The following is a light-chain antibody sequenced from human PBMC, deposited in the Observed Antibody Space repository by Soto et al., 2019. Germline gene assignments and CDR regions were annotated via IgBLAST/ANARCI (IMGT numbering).Light chain of an antibody. CDR1: SSDIGGYNL. V-gene: IGLV2-14*02. CDR3: QSYDTTLSRV. CDR2: RST. Sequence: QSALTQSASVSESPGQSITISCTGTSSDIGGYNLVSWYQQHPGKAPKLIIQRSTTRPSGVPDRFSGSRSGASASLAITGLQGEDEADYYCQSYDTTLSRVFGSGTRSPS. J-gene: IGLJ1*01.